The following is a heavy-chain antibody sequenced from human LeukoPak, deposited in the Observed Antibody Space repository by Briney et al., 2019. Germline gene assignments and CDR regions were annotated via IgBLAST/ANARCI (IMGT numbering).Heavy chain of an antibody. D-gene: IGHD2-2*01. CDR2: IYPGDSDT. Sequence: GESLKISCKGSGYSFTSYWIGWVRQMPGKGLEWMGTIYPGDSDTRYSPSFQGQVTISADKSISTAYLQWSSLKASDTAMYYCARRYCSSTSCYGENYFDYWGQGTLVTVSS. V-gene: IGHV5-51*01. CDR3: ARRYCSSTSCYGENYFDY. J-gene: IGHJ4*02. CDR1: GYSFTSYW.